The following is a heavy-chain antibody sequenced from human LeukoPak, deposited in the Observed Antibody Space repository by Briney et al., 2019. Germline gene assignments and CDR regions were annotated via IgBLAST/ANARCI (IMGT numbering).Heavy chain of an antibody. CDR2: ITGSGGNT. CDR1: GFIFSSYS. D-gene: IGHD3-16*01. Sequence: PGGSLRLSCAASGFIFSSYSMSWVRQAPGKGLEWVSVITGSGGNTYYADSVKGRFTISKDNSKNTVYLQMNSLRAEDTALYHCASYGSGGEFDYWGQGTLVTVSS. CDR3: ASYGSGGEFDY. V-gene: IGHV3-23*01. J-gene: IGHJ4*02.